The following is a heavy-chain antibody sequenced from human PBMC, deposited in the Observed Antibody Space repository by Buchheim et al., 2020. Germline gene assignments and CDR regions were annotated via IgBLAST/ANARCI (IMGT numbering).Heavy chain of an antibody. V-gene: IGHV3-30-3*01. CDR2: ISYDGSNK. Sequence: VYLVESGGGLVQPGGSLRLSCVASGFSFGTYWMSWVRQAPGKGLEWVAVISYDGSNKYYADSVKGRFTISRDNSKNTLFLQMNSLRAEDTAVYYCARGEADSSGYYFDYWGQGTL. J-gene: IGHJ4*02. D-gene: IGHD3-22*01. CDR3: ARGEADSSGYYFDY. CDR1: GFSFGTYW.